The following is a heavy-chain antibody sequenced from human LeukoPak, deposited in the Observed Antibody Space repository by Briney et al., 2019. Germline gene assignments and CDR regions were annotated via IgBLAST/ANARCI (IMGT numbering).Heavy chain of an antibody. D-gene: IGHD3-22*01. CDR2: MSGSGGGT. J-gene: IGHJ4*02. V-gene: IGHV3-23*01. CDR3: ATRGVVIRVILVGFHKEAYYFDS. CDR1: GFTLSSYG. Sequence: AGGSLRLPCAVSGFTLSSYGMSWVRQAPGKGLDWVAGMSGSGGGTYYADSVKGRFTISRDNPKNTLYLQMNSLRAEDTAVYFCATRGVVIRVILVGFHKEAYYFDSWGQGALVTVSS.